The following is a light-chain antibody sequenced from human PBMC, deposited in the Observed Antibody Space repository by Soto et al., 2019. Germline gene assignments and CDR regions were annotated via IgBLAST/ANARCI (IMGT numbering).Light chain of an antibody. CDR1: QSISYY. V-gene: IGKV1-39*01. CDR3: QQSYSTSPLT. Sequence: DIQMTQSTSSLSASVGDRVTITCRASQSISYYLNWYQQKPGKAPKLLIYAASSLQSGVPSRFSGSGSGTDFALTISSLQPEDFATYYCQQSYSTSPLTFGGGTKVEI. CDR2: AAS. J-gene: IGKJ4*01.